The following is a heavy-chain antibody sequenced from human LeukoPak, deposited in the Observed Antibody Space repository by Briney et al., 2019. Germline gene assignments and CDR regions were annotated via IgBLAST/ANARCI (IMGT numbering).Heavy chain of an antibody. D-gene: IGHD7-27*01. CDR1: GFTFSSYW. Sequence: GGSLRLSCAASGFTFSSYWMSWVRQAPGKGMEWVANIKTDGSQIYYVDSVKGRFTISRDNAKNSLYLQMNSLRAEDTAVYYCARDLNWETYWGQGTLVSVSS. J-gene: IGHJ4*02. V-gene: IGHV3-7*01. CDR2: IKTDGSQI. CDR3: ARDLNWETY.